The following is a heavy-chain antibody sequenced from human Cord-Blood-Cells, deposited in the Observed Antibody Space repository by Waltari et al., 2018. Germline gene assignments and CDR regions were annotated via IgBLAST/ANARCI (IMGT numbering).Heavy chain of an antibody. D-gene: IGHD6-13*01. V-gene: IGHV4-34*01. CDR3: AREGGLAAAGTDY. Sequence: QVQLQQWGAGLLKPSETLSLTCAVYGGSFSGSYWSWIRQPPGKGLEWIGEINHSGSTNYNPSLKSRVTISVDTSKNQFSLKLSSVTAADTAVYYCAREGGLAAAGTDYWGQGTLVTVSS. CDR1: GGSFSGSY. J-gene: IGHJ4*02. CDR2: INHSGST.